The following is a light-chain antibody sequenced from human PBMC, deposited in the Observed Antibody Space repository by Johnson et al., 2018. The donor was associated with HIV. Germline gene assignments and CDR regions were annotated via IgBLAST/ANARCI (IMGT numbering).Light chain of an antibody. V-gene: IGLV1-51*02. CDR3: GTLYTSLSAGGL. Sequence: QSVLTQPPSVSAAPGQKVTISCSGSSSNIGNNYVSWYQQLPGTAPKLLIYENNKRPSGIPDRFSGSKYGPSATLGITGLQTGDEADYYCGTLYTSLSAGGLFGTGTKVTVL. J-gene: IGLJ1*01. CDR2: ENN. CDR1: SSNIGNNY.